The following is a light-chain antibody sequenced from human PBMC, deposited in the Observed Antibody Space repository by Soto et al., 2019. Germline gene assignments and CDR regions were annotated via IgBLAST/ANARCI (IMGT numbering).Light chain of an antibody. Sequence: TVMTQSPVTLSVSPGERATLSCRASQSVSSNLAWYQQKPGQAPRLLIYGASTRATGIPARFSGSGSGTEFTLTISSLQSEDFAVYFCQQYNNWPPYTFGQGTKLEIK. CDR2: GAS. CDR3: QQYNNWPPYT. V-gene: IGKV3-15*01. CDR1: QSVSSN. J-gene: IGKJ2*01.